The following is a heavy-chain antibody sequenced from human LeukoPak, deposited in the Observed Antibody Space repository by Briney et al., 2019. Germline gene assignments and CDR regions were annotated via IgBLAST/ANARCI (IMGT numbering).Heavy chain of an antibody. CDR3: ATPRRVVVAATPGCLDY. CDR2: ISGSGGST. D-gene: IGHD2-15*01. CDR1: GFTFSSYA. V-gene: IGHV3-23*01. Sequence: GGSPRLSCAASGFTFSSYALNWVRQAPGKGLEWVSAISGSGGSTYYADSVKGRFTISRDNSKNTLYLQMNSLRAEDTAVYYCATPRRVVVAATPGCLDYWGQGTLVTVSS. J-gene: IGHJ4*02.